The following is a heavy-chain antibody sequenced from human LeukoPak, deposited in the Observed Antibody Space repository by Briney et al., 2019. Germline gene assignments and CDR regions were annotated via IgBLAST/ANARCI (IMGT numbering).Heavy chain of an antibody. CDR3: AITAHYDILTGPLDP. V-gene: IGHV3-9*01. CDR1: GFTFDDYA. D-gene: IGHD3-9*01. J-gene: IGHJ5*02. Sequence: GGSLRLSCAASGFTFDDYAMHWVRQAPGKGLEWVSGISWNSGSIGYADSVKGRFPISRDNAKNSLYLQMNSLRAEDTALYYCAITAHYDILTGPLDPWGQGTLVTVSS. CDR2: ISWNSGSI.